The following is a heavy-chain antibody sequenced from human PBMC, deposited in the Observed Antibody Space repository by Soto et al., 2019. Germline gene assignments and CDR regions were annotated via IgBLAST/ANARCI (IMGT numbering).Heavy chain of an antibody. CDR1: GFTFSSYS. Sequence: EVQLVESGGGLVKPGGSLRLSCAASGFTFSSYSMNWVRQAPGKGLEWVSSISSSSSYIYYADSVKGRFTISRDNAKNSLYLQLNSLRAEDTAVYYCGGSRDGYSNFDYWGQGTLVTVSS. CDR2: ISSSSSYI. D-gene: IGHD3-16*01. CDR3: GGSRDGYSNFDY. J-gene: IGHJ4*02. V-gene: IGHV3-21*01.